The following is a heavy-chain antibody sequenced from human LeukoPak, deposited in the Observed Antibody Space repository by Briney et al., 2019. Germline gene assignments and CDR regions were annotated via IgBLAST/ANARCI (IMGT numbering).Heavy chain of an antibody. CDR2: IKEDGSER. CDR3: ARDQVGGHYNY. J-gene: IGHJ4*02. Sequence: HPGGSLRLSCAASGFTFTDYWMAWVRQAPGKGPEWVANIKEDGSERYYVDSVKGQFTISRDNVENSLYLQMNSLRAEDTAVYYCARDQVGGHYNYWGQGTLVTVSS. CDR1: GFTFTDYW. V-gene: IGHV3-7*01. D-gene: IGHD2-21*02.